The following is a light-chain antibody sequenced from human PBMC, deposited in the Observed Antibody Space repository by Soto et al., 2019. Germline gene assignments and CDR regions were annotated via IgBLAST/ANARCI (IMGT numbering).Light chain of an antibody. CDR3: QQSYSTPLPPS. J-gene: IGKJ2*01. CDR2: AAS. Sequence: DIQMTQSPSSLSASVGDRVTITCRASQSISSYLNWYQQKPGKAPKLLIYAASSLQSGVPSRFSGSGSGTDFTLPISSLQPENFATYYCQQSYSTPLPPSFGQGTKLEIK. V-gene: IGKV1-39*01. CDR1: QSISSY.